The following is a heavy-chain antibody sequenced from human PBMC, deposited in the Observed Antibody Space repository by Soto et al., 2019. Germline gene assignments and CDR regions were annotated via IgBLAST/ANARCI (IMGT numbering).Heavy chain of an antibody. V-gene: IGHV1-69*01. Sequence: QVQLVQSGAEVKKPGSSVKVSCKDSGGTFSSYSINCVRQAPGQGLEWMGEIIPIFGTANYAQKFQGRVTITADESTSTAYMELSSLRSEDTAVYYCARDGGRHSGGIDYWGQGTLVTVSS. D-gene: IGHD1-26*01. CDR1: GGTFSSYS. J-gene: IGHJ4*02. CDR2: IIPIFGTA. CDR3: ARDGGRHSGGIDY.